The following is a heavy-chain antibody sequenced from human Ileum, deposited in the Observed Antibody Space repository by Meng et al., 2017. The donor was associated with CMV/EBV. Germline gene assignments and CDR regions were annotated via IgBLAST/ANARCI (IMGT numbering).Heavy chain of an antibody. CDR1: GYTFNSSW. CDR3: ARRATGSYKFDY. J-gene: IGHJ4*02. CDR2: IYPGDSDT. V-gene: IGHV5-51*01. Sequence: CEAAGYTFNSSWIAWVRQMPGKGLEWMGIIYPGDSDTRYSPSFQGQVTISADKSSRTASLQWSSLKTSDTAIYYCARRATGSYKFDYWGQGTLVTVSS. D-gene: IGHD1-26*01.